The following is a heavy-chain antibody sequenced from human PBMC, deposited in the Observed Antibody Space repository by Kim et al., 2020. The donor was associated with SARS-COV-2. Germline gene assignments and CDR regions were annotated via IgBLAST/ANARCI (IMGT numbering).Heavy chain of an antibody. V-gene: IGHV4-39*01. D-gene: IGHD2-2*03. CDR2: IYNSGST. CDR3: ASLDIVVVPAASFDY. CDR1: GGSISSSSYY. J-gene: IGHJ4*02. Sequence: SETLSLTCTVSGGSISSSSYYWGWIRQPPGKGLEWIGSIYNSGSTYYNPSLKSRVTISVDTSKNQFSLKLSSVTAADTAVYYCASLDIVVVPAASFDYWGQGTLVTVSS.